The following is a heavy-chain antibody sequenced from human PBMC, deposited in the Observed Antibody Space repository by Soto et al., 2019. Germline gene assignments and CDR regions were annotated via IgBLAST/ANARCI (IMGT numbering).Heavy chain of an antibody. CDR2: ISSSGSTI. V-gene: IGHV3-48*03. Sequence: EVQLVESGGGLVQPGGSLRLSCAASGFTFSSCEMNWVRQAPGKGLEWVSYISSSGSTIYYADSVKGRFTISRDNAKNSLYLQMNSLRAEDTAVYYCARTELRFLESRGMDVWGQGTTVTVSS. CDR3: ARTELRFLESRGMDV. D-gene: IGHD3-3*01. CDR1: GFTFSSCE. J-gene: IGHJ6*02.